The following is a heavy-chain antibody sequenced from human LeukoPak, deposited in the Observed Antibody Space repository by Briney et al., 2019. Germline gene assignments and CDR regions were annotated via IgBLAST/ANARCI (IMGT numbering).Heavy chain of an antibody. CDR2: ITSTGTT. CDR3: AKDSTGWYSSSSF. Sequence: SGGTLRLSCEASGFAFSHYGMNWVRQAPGKGLEWVSGITSTGTTYYADCVKGRFTISRDNSKSTLDLQMNSLKTEDTAVYYCAKDSTGWYSSSSFWGQGTLVTVSS. J-gene: IGHJ4*02. D-gene: IGHD6-6*01. V-gene: IGHV3-23*01. CDR1: GFAFSHYG.